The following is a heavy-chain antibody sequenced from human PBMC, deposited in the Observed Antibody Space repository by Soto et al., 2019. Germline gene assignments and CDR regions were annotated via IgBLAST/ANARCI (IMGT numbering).Heavy chain of an antibody. V-gene: IGHV3-74*01. CDR3: TRGPRSTSTGTGAF. D-gene: IGHD1-1*01. CDR2: INDDGSHT. Sequence: PGGSLRRSCAASGFTFSIYWMHWVRQVPGKGPEWVSRINDDGSHTNYADSVKGRFTISRDNAKNTLYLQMNDLRAEDTAVYYCTRGPRSTSTGTGAFWGQGTLVTVSS. CDR1: GFTFSIYW. J-gene: IGHJ4*02.